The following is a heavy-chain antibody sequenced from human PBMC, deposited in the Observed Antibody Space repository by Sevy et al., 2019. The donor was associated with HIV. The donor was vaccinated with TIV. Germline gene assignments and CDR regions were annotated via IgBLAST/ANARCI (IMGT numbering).Heavy chain of an antibody. Sequence: GGSLRLSCAASGFTFSGYAMNWVRQAPGKGLELVSAGNGKGRSTHYADSVEGRFTISRDNSKNTLYLQMNSLRAEDTAVYYCAKTINSGGGVVPAANYYYYGLDVWGQGTTVTVSS. V-gene: IGHV3-23*01. J-gene: IGHJ6*02. CDR1: GFTFSGYA. CDR2: GNGKGRST. CDR3: AKTINSGGGVVPAANYYYYGLDV. D-gene: IGHD2-2*01.